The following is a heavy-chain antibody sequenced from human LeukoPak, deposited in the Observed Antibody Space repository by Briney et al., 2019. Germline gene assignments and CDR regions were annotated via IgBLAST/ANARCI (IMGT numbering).Heavy chain of an antibody. CDR2: ISGYNGNT. Sequence: ASVKFSCKASGYIFTNFGISWVRQAPGQGLEWMGWISGYNGNTNHAQKFQGRVTMTTDTSTSTAYMELRSLRSDDTAVYYCARDSSSWFYYFYGMDVWARGPRSPSP. J-gene: IGHJ6*02. V-gene: IGHV1-18*01. CDR1: GYIFTNFG. D-gene: IGHD6-13*01. CDR3: ARDSSSWFYYFYGMDV.